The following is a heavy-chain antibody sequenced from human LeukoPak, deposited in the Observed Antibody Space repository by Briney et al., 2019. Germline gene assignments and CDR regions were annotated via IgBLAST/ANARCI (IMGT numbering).Heavy chain of an antibody. CDR1: GYTFTDYY. Sequence: ASVKVSWKASGYTFTDYYIHWVRQVPGLGLEWMGWINPNSGGTNYAQKFQGRVAMTRDTSIRTAYMELSRLRSDDTAVYYCARDAIVRDYSYSDYWGQGALVTVSS. CDR3: ARDAIVRDYSYSDY. D-gene: IGHD4-11*01. J-gene: IGHJ4*02. CDR2: INPNSGGT. V-gene: IGHV1-2*02.